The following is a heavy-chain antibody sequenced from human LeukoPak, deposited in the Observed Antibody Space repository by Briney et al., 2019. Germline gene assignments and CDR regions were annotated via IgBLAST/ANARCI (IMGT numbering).Heavy chain of an antibody. D-gene: IGHD3-22*01. J-gene: IGHJ4*02. CDR3: AKDRPNYYGSNGHYYKLNGDC. V-gene: IGHV3-23*01. CDR1: GFTFSSYA. CDR2: ITSSGDAT. Sequence: GGSLRLSCAASGFTFSSYAMGWVRQAPGKGLEWFSSITSSGDATYYADSVKGRFTISRDNSDNTLYLQMNSLRAEDTAVYYCAKDRPNYYGSNGHYYKLNGDCWGQGTLVTVSS.